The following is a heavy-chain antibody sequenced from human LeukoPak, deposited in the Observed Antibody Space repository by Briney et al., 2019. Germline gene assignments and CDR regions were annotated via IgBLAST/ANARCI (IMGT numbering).Heavy chain of an antibody. V-gene: IGHV4-34*01. CDR2: INHSGST. CDR3: ASGGDSSSSAWFDP. J-gene: IGHJ5*02. D-gene: IGHD6-6*01. Sequence: SETLSLTCAVYGGSFSGYYWGWIRQPPGKGLEWIGEINHSGSTNYNPSLKSRVTISVDTSKNQFSLKLSSVTAADTAVYYCASGGDSSSSAWFDPWGQGTLVTVSS. CDR1: GGSFSGYY.